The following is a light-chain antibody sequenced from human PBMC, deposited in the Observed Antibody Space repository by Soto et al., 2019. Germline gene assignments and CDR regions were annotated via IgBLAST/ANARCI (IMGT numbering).Light chain of an antibody. V-gene: IGKV1-5*03. J-gene: IGKJ1*01. CDR1: QSISTS. CDR2: KTS. CDR3: QQYNTYSPT. Sequence: DTQMTQSPSTLSASVGDRVTITCRACQSISTSMAWYQQRPGTAPKLLIYKTSTLESGVPSRFSGSGSGTEFTLTISSLQPDDFATYYCQQYNTYSPTFGQGTKVEVK.